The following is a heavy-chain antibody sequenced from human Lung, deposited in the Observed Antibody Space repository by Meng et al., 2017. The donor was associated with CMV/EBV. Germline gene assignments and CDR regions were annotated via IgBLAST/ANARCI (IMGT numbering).Heavy chain of an antibody. Sequence: SGXXLVXPTQTLTLTCTFSGFSLSTSGVGVGWIRQPPGKALEWLALIYWNDDKRYSPSLKSRLTITKDTSKNQVVLTMTNMDPVDTATYYCAHRPHYYASGGPGWFDPWXQGTXVNGAS. D-gene: IGHD3-10*01. CDR3: AHRPHYYASGGPGWFDP. CDR2: IYWNDDK. CDR1: GFSLSTSGVG. V-gene: IGHV2-5*01. J-gene: IGHJ5*02.